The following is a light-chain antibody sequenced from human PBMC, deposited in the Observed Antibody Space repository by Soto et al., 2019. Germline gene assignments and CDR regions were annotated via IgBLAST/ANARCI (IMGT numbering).Light chain of an antibody. CDR1: QGISSY. CDR3: QQLNSYLIT. J-gene: IGKJ5*01. CDR2: AAS. Sequence: IQLTQSPSSLSASVGDRVTITCRASQGISSYLAWYQQKPGKAPKLLIYAASTLQSGVPSRFSGSGSGTDFTLTISSLLPEDFATYYCQQLNSYLITFGQGTRLEIK. V-gene: IGKV1-9*01.